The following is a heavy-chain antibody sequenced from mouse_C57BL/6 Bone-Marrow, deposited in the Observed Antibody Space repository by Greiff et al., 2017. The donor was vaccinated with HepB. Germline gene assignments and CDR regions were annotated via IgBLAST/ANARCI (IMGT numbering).Heavy chain of an antibody. Sequence: EVQLQQSGPGLVKPSQTVFLTCTVTGISITTGNYRWSWIRQFPGKKLEWIGYIYYSGTITYNPSLTSRTTITRDTPKNQFFLEMNSLTAEDTATYYSARDPPEGAMDYWGQGTSVTVSS. V-gene: IGHV3-5*01. CDR1: GISITTGNYR. J-gene: IGHJ4*01. CDR2: IYYSGTI. CDR3: ARDPPEGAMDY.